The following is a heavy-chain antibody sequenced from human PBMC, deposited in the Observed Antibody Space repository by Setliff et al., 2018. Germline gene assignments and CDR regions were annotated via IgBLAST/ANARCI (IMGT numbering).Heavy chain of an antibody. D-gene: IGHD3-10*01. J-gene: IGHJ4*02. CDR2: INPDATTT. CDR1: GFIFSSHW. Sequence: PGGSLRLSCAASGFIFSSHWMHWVRQVPGKGLAWVSQINPDATTTYYADSVKGRFTISRDNAKTTLYLQMNSLRVEDTAVYFCARDPRDGSSSPMADNWGQGTLVTVSS. V-gene: IGHV3-74*01. CDR3: ARDPRDGSSSPMADN.